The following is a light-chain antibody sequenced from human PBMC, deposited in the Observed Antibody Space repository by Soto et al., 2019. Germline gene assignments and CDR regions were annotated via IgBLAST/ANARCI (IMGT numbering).Light chain of an antibody. CDR2: DVS. Sequence: QSALTQPRSVSGSAGRSVTISCTGSGSDVGGYNFVSWYQQHPGKAPKLMIYDVSKWPSGVPDRFSGSKSGNTASLTISGLQAEDEADYYCCSYAGRFTWVFGGGTKLTV. CDR1: GSDVGGYNF. V-gene: IGLV2-11*01. J-gene: IGLJ3*02. CDR3: CSYAGRFTWV.